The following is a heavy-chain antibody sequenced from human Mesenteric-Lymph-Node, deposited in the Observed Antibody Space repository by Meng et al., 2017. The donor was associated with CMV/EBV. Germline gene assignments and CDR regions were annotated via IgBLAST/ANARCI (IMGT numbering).Heavy chain of an antibody. CDR3: ARGRAKSGYYTGGYY. Sequence: GGSLRLSCAASGFTFSTYEMNWVRQAPGKGLEWVSYISSSSSTSNYADSVKGRFTISRDNARNSLYLQMNSLRAEDTAVYYCARGRAKSGYYTGGYYWGQGTLVTVSS. J-gene: IGHJ4*02. D-gene: IGHD3-3*01. CDR1: GFTFSTYE. V-gene: IGHV3-48*03. CDR2: ISSSSSTS.